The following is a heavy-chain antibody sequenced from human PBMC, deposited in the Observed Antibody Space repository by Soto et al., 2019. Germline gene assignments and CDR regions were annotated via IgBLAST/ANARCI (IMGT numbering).Heavy chain of an antibody. D-gene: IGHD3-16*02. Sequence: SETLSLTCAVSGGSISSSNWWSWVRQPPGKGLEWIGEIYHSGSTNYNPSLKSRVTISVDKSKNQFSLKLSSVTAADTAVYYCARVLSCDYVWGSYRPGPNWFDPWGQGTLVTVSS. CDR3: ARVLSCDYVWGSYRPGPNWFDP. J-gene: IGHJ5*02. CDR2: IYHSGST. CDR1: GGSISSSNW. V-gene: IGHV4-4*02.